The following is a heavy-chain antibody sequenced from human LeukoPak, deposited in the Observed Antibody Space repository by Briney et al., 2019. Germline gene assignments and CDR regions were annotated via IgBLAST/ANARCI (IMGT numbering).Heavy chain of an antibody. CDR3: ARDLNYGDYNWFDP. CDR2: IKQDGSEK. D-gene: IGHD4-17*01. V-gene: IGHV3-7*01. J-gene: IGHJ5*02. CDR1: GVTFSSYW. Sequence: GGSLRLSCAASGVTFSSYWMSWVCQAPGKGLEWVANIKQDGSEKYYVDSVKGRFTISRDNAKNSLYLQMNSLRAEDTAVYYCARDLNYGDYNWFDPWGQGTLVTGSS.